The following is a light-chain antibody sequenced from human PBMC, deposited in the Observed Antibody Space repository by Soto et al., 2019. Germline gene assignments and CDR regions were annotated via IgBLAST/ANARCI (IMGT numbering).Light chain of an antibody. Sequence: DIQMTQSPSTLSASVGDRVTITCRASQSISYWLAWYQQKPGKAPNLLIYKASSLESGVPSRFSGSGSGTEFTLTLSSLQPDDFATYYCQQYHNYWTFGQGTKVEIK. CDR2: KAS. CDR1: QSISYW. CDR3: QQYHNYWT. V-gene: IGKV1-5*03. J-gene: IGKJ1*01.